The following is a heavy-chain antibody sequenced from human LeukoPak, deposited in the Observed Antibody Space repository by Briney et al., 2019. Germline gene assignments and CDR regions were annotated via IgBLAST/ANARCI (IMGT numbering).Heavy chain of an antibody. CDR2: INPSGSP. Sequence: PSETLSLTCAVSGDSLSRYSWTWIRQPPGKGLEWLGEINPSGSPDYNPSLKSRATISVGTSKNQFSLRVASVTAADTAVYYCASVRHDPLEYYYYIDVWGKGTTVTVSS. CDR1: GDSLSRYS. V-gene: IGHV4-34*01. J-gene: IGHJ6*03. CDR3: ASVRHDPLEYYYYIDV. D-gene: IGHD2/OR15-2a*01.